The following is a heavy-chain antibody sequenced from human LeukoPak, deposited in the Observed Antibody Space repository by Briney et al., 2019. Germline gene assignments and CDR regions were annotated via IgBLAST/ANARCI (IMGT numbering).Heavy chain of an antibody. CDR2: INPNSGGT. V-gene: IGHV1-2*02. D-gene: IGHD2-8*01. CDR1: GYTFTAYY. CDR3: AREGWIYCTNGVCYQKSWFDP. Sequence: ASVKVSCKASGYTFTAYYMHWVRQAPGQGLEWMGWINPNSGGTNYAQKFQGRVTMTRDTSINTAYMELSRLRSDDTAVYYCAREGWIYCTNGVCYQKSWFDPWGQGTLLTVSS. J-gene: IGHJ5*02.